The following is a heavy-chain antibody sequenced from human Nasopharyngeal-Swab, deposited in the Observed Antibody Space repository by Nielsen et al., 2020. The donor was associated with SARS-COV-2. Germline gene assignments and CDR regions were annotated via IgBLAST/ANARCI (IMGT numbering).Heavy chain of an antibody. CDR3: ARSHKGYSYGYTNYYGMDV. V-gene: IGHV3-11*01. Sequence: GESLKISCAASGFTFIDYYMSWIRQAPGKGLEWVSYISSSGSTIYYADSVKGRFTVSRDNAKNSLYLQMNSLRAEDTAVYYCARSHKGYSYGYTNYYGMDVWGQGTTVTVSS. J-gene: IGHJ6*02. CDR2: ISSSGSTI. D-gene: IGHD5-18*01. CDR1: GFTFIDYY.